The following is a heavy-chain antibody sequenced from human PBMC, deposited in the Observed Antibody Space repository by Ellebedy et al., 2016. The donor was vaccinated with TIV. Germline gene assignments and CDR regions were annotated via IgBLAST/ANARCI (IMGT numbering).Heavy chain of an antibody. CDR1: GFTFSSYA. CDR3: AKDGEAGYSSGWYRANWFDP. V-gene: IGHV3-23*01. CDR2: ISGSGGST. J-gene: IGHJ5*02. D-gene: IGHD6-19*01. Sequence: GGSLRLXXAASGFTFSSYAMSWVRQAPGKGLEWVSAISGSGGSTYYADSVKGRFTISRDNSKNTLYLQMNSLRAEDTAVYYCAKDGEAGYSSGWYRANWFDPWGQGTLVTVSS.